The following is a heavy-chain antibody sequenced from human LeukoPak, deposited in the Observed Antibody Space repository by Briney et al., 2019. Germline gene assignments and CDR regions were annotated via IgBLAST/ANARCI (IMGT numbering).Heavy chain of an antibody. Sequence: GGSLRLSCAASGFTFSNYGMSWVRQAPGKGLEWVSGISGSSGSTYYADSVKGRFTISRDNSKNTLYLEMNSLKAEDTAPYYCAKDCYGSGSPRWFDPWGQGTLVTVSS. CDR2: ISGSSGST. CDR3: AKDCYGSGSPRWFDP. CDR1: GFTFSNYG. V-gene: IGHV3-23*01. D-gene: IGHD3-10*01. J-gene: IGHJ5*02.